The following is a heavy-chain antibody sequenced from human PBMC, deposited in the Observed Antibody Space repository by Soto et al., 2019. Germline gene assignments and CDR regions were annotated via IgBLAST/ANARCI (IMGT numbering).Heavy chain of an antibody. CDR1: GFTFSSYA. D-gene: IGHD5-12*01. CDR2: ISGSGGST. CDR3: AKYTGYSVYGGNSVKMGD. V-gene: IGHV3-23*01. Sequence: GGSLRLSCAASGFTFSSYAMSWVRQAPGKGLEWVSAISGSGGSTYYADSVKGRFTISRDNSKNTLYLQMNSLRAEDTAVYYCAKYTGYSVYGGNSVKMGDWGQGTLVTVSS. J-gene: IGHJ4*02.